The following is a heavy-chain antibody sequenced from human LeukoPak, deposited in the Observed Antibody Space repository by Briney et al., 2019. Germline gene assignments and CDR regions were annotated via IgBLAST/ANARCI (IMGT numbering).Heavy chain of an antibody. V-gene: IGHV3-30*03. CDR2: ISYDGSNK. D-gene: IGHD1-7*01. CDR3: ATNPRSVGLELRDY. CDR1: GFTFSSYE. J-gene: IGHJ4*02. Sequence: PGGSLRLSCAASGFTFSSYEMNWVRQAPGKGLEWVAVISYDGSNKYYADSVKGRFTISRDNSKNTLYLQMNSLRAEDTAVYYCATNPRSVGLELRDYWGQGTLVTVSS.